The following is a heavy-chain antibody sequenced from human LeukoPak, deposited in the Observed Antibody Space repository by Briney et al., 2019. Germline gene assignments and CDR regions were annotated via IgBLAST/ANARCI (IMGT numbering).Heavy chain of an antibody. J-gene: IGHJ6*02. CDR3: AKDLGGYSYGLNSYYYYGMDV. V-gene: IGHV3-9*01. Sequence: GRSLRLSCAASGFTFDDYAMHWVRQAPGKGLEWVSSISWNSGSIGYADSVKGRFTISRDNAKNSLYLQMNSLRAEDTALYYCAKDLGGYSYGLNSYYYYGMDVWGQGTTVTVSS. CDR1: GFTFDDYA. CDR2: ISWNSGSI. D-gene: IGHD5-18*01.